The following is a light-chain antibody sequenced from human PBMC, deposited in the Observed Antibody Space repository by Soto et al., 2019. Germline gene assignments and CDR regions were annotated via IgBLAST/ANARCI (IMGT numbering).Light chain of an antibody. CDR2: EGS. V-gene: IGLV2-23*01. J-gene: IGLJ3*02. CDR1: SSDVGSYNL. CDR3: CSYAGSLNWV. Sequence: QSALTQPASVSGSPGQSITISCTGTSSDVGSYNLVSWYQQHPGKAPKLMIYEGSKRPSGVSNRFSGSKSGNTASLTISCLQAEDEADYYCCSYAGSLNWVFGGGTKPTVL.